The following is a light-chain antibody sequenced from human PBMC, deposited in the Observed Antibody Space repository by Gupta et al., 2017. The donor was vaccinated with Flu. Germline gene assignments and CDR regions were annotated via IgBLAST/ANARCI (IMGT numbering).Light chain of an antibody. V-gene: IGLV2-8*01. CDR2: DVS. J-gene: IGLJ3*02. CDR3: TSYAGSNKGV. CDR1: SCDVGGYNF. Sequence: SVTISCTVTSCDVGGYNFVSCYQQPPAAPPLLMSDDVSKRPSGVPDRFAASNSGTAAFLTVSGLQADDAAYYYSTSYAGSNKGVFGGGTKLTVL.